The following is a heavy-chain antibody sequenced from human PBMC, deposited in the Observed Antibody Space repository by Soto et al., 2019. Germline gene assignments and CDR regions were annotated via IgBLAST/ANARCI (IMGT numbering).Heavy chain of an antibody. CDR3: ARGGITTVRNYYFDH. CDR1: GDSISGSEW. CDR2: IHHSGPT. V-gene: IGHV4-4*02. J-gene: IGHJ4*02. D-gene: IGHD1-20*01. Sequence: QVQLQESGPGLVEPSGTLSLTCKVAGDSISGSEWWSWVRQPPGKGLEWIAEIHHSGPTNYNPSLKGRVTITVDTSNNHFSLRLSSVSDADTAVYYCARGGITTVRNYYFDHWGQGPLVTVSS.